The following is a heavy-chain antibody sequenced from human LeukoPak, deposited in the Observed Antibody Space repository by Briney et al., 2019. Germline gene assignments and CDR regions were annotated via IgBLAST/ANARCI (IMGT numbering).Heavy chain of an antibody. V-gene: IGHV3-53*01. Sequence: GGSLRLSCAASGFTVSSNYMSWVRQAPGKGLEWVSVIYSGGSTYYADSVKGRFTISRDNSKNTLYLQMNSLRAEDTAVYYCAGGGLVTDYYYYYMDVWGIGTTVTVSS. D-gene: IGHD6-19*01. CDR1: GFTVSSNY. CDR3: AGGGLVTDYYYYYMDV. J-gene: IGHJ6*03. CDR2: IYSGGST.